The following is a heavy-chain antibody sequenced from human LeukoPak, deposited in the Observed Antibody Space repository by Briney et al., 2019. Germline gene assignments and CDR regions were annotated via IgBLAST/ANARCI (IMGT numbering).Heavy chain of an antibody. CDR3: ARLGHYYDSSGYYLARPNNAFDI. V-gene: IGHV5-51*01. CDR1: GYSFTSYW. J-gene: IGHJ3*02. D-gene: IGHD3-22*01. CDR2: IYPGDSDT. Sequence: GESLKISCKGSGYSFTSYWIGWVRQMPGKGLEWMGIIYPGDSDTRYSPSFQGQVTISADKSISTAYLQWSSLKASDTATYFCARLGHYYDSSGYYLARPNNAFDIWGQGTMVTVSS.